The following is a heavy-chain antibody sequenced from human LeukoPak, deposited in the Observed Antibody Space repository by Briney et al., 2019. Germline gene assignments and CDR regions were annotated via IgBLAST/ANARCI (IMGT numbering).Heavy chain of an antibody. D-gene: IGHD3-22*01. J-gene: IGHJ4*02. CDR1: GGTFSSYA. Sequence: EASVKVSCKASGGTFSSYAISWVRQAPGQGLEWMGRIIPILGIANYAQKFQGRVTITADKSTSTAYMELSSLRSEDTAVYYCAETYDSSGYYPDYWGQGTLVTVSS. CDR2: IIPILGIA. CDR3: AETYDSSGYYPDY. V-gene: IGHV1-69*04.